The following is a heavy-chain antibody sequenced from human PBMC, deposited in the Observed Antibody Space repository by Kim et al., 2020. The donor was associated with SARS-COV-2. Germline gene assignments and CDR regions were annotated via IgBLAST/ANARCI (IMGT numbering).Heavy chain of an antibody. J-gene: IGHJ5*02. D-gene: IGHD6-13*01. Sequence: SQTLSLTCAISGDSVSSNSAAWNWIRQSPSRGLEWLGRTYYRSKWYNDYAVSVKSRITINPDTSKNQFSLQLNSVTPEDTAVYYCARDLMNRLAAAGSVPETNWFDPWGQGTLVTVSS. CDR3: ARDLMNRLAAAGSVPETNWFDP. CDR2: TYYRSKWYN. CDR1: GDSVSSNSAA. V-gene: IGHV6-1*01.